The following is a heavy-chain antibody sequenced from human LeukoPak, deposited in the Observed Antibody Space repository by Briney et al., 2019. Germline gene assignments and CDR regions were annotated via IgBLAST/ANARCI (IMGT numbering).Heavy chain of an antibody. J-gene: IGHJ4*02. CDR3: ARGASRSFDY. Sequence: GASVKVSCKASGYTFTTYEIHWVRQATGQGLEWMGWMNPNSGNTGYAQKFQGRVTITRNTSMRTAYMELSSLRSEDTAVYYCARGASRSFDYWGQGTLVTVSS. CDR1: GYTFTTYE. CDR2: MNPNSGNT. V-gene: IGHV1-8*03.